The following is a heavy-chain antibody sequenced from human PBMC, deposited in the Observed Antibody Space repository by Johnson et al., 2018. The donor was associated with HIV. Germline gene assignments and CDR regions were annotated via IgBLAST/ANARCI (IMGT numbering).Heavy chain of an antibody. CDR3: AKGGRLTMIVVSDAFDI. D-gene: IGHD3-22*01. Sequence: VQLVESGGGVVQPGRSLRLSCAASGFTFSSYGMHWVRQAPGKGLAWVAVIWYDGSNKYYADSVKGRFTISRDNSKNTLYLQMNSLRAEDTAVYYCAKGGRLTMIVVSDAFDIWGQGTMVTVSS. CDR2: IWYDGSNK. J-gene: IGHJ3*02. V-gene: IGHV3-33*06. CDR1: GFTFSSYG.